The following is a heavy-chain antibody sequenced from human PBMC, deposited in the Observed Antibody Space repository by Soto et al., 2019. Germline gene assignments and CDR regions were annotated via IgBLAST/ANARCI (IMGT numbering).Heavy chain of an antibody. Sequence: PSESQSVTCTLSGGSISSHYWNWFRQPSGKGLAWVGRVYSSGSTDYNPSLKSRVTMSVDTSKNQFSLKLSSVTAADTAVYYFARGNIGIRWSLWFDPWGEVTLVTV. V-gene: IGHV4-4*07. D-gene: IGHD2-15*01. CDR1: GGSISSHY. CDR3: ARGNIGIRWSLWFDP. CDR2: VYSSGST. J-gene: IGHJ5*02.